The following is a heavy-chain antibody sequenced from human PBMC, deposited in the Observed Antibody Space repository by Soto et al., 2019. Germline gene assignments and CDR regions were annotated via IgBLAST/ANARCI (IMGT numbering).Heavy chain of an antibody. CDR1: GGSFSGYY. V-gene: IGHV4-34*01. CDR2: INHSGST. Sequence: SETLSLTCAVYGGSFSGYYWSWIRQPPGKGLEWIGEINHSGSTNYNPSLKSRVTISVDTSKNQFSLKLSSVTAADTAVYYCARGMRDIVVVVAAIGSRKLDYWGQGTLVTVSS. CDR3: ARGMRDIVVVVAAIGSRKLDY. J-gene: IGHJ4*02. D-gene: IGHD2-15*01.